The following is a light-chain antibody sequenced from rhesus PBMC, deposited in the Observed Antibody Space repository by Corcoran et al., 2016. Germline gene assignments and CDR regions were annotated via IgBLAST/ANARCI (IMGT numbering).Light chain of an antibody. CDR2: EAS. CDR3: QHGYSTPLT. CDR1: ENVNNY. J-gene: IGKJ4*01. V-gene: IGKV1-74*01. Sequence: DIQMTQSPSSLSASVGDRVTITCRASENVNNYLNWYQQKPGTAPKRLIYEASTLQTGVPSRFSGSGSGTDYTFTISSLQPEDVATYYCQHGYSTPLTFGGGTKV.